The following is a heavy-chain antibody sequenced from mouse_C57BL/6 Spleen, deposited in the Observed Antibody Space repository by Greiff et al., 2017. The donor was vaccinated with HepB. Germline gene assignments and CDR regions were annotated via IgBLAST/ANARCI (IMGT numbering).Heavy chain of an antibody. CDR3: ARGLDYYGSSPYFDY. Sequence: VQLQQSGAELVRPGTSVKMSCKASGYTFTNYWIGWAKQRPGHGLEWIGDIYPGGGYTNYNEKFKGKATLTADKSSSTAYMQFSSLTSEDSAIYYCARGLDYYGSSPYFDYWGQGTTLTVSS. D-gene: IGHD1-1*01. V-gene: IGHV1-63*01. CDR1: GYTFTNYW. CDR2: IYPGGGYT. J-gene: IGHJ2*01.